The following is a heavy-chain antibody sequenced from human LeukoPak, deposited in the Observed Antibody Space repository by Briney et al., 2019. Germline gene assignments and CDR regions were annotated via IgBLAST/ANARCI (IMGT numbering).Heavy chain of an antibody. CDR2: ISGSGGST. CDR1: GFTLSSYA. Sequence: GGSLRLSCAASGFTLSSYAMSWVRQAPGKGLEWVSAISGSGGSTYYADSVKGRFTISRNNSKNTLYLQMNSLRADDTAVYYCAKDVVGAINYFDYWGQGTLVTVSS. J-gene: IGHJ4*02. CDR3: AKDVVGAINYFDY. V-gene: IGHV3-23*01. D-gene: IGHD1-26*01.